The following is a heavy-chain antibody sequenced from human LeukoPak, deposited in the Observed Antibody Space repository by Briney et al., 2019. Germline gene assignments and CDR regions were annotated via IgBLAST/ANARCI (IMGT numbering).Heavy chain of an antibody. CDR1: GGTFSSYA. CDR2: IIHILGIA. J-gene: IGHJ6*02. CDR3: ARRVYDSSGWAYYYGMDV. D-gene: IGHD3-22*01. V-gene: IGHV1-69*04. Sequence: SVKVSCKASGGTFSSYAISWVRQAPGQGLEWMGRIIHILGIANYAQKFQGRVTITADKSTSTAYMELSSLRSEDTAVYHCARRVYDSSGWAYYYGMDVWGQGTTVTVSS.